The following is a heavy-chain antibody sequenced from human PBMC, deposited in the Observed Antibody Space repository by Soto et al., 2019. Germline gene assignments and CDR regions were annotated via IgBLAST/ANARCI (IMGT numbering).Heavy chain of an antibody. J-gene: IGHJ6*02. CDR3: AHVSGSWGGYGIEG. CDR2: IYWDDDK. Sequence: QITLKESGPTLVKPTQTLTLTCTFSGFSLSTYGVGVGWIRQPPGKALEWLALIYWDDDKRNSASLKSRLTITENTPRNQVVLTETIMNPIDTATYYCAHVSGSWGGYGIEGWGQGPTVTVSS. V-gene: IGHV2-5*02. CDR1: GFSLSTYGVG. D-gene: IGHD1-26*01.